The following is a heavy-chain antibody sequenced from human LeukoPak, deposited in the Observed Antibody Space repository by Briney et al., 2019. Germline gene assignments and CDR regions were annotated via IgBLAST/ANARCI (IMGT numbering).Heavy chain of an antibody. CDR2: IIPIFGTA. Sequence: GASVKVSCKASGGTFSSYAISWVRQAPGQGLEWMGGIIPIFGTANYAQKFQGRVTITTDESTSTAYMELSSLRSEDTAVYYCARGREDTAMAHYYYYYMDVWGKGTTATVSS. D-gene: IGHD5-18*01. V-gene: IGHV1-69*05. CDR3: ARGREDTAMAHYYYYYMDV. J-gene: IGHJ6*03. CDR1: GGTFSSYA.